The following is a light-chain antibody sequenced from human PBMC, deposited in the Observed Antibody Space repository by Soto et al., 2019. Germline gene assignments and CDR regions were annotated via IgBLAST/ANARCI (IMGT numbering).Light chain of an antibody. Sequence: EIVLTQSPGTLSLSPGESVTLSCRASQSVTSSYLAWYQQKPGQAPRLVIYGASNRATGIPDRFSGSGSGTDFTLTISRLEPEDFAVYYCQQYGDSLWTFGQGTEVEIK. CDR2: GAS. CDR3: QQYGDSLWT. J-gene: IGKJ1*01. V-gene: IGKV3-20*01. CDR1: QSVTSSY.